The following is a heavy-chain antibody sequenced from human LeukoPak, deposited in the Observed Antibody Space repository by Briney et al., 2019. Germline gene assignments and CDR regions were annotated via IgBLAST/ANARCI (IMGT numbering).Heavy chain of an antibody. V-gene: IGHV4-4*07. J-gene: IGHJ4*02. CDR3: ARGTEKTRISGYYSFDH. Sequence: PSETLSLTCTVSGGSISGYFWTWIRQAAGKEPEWIGRIYSSGTAYYNPSLESRVTISLDTFNNQFSLRVTSVTAADTAVYYCARGTEKTRISGYYSFDHWGRGLLVTVSS. CDR2: IYSSGTA. CDR1: GGSISGYF. D-gene: IGHD5-12*01.